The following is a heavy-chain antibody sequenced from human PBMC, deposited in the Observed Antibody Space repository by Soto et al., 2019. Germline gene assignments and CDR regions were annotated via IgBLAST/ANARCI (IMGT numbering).Heavy chain of an antibody. CDR2: IYPGDSDT. CDR1: GYSFTNYW. J-gene: IGHJ5*02. Sequence: GESLKISCKGSGYSFTNYWIGWVRQMPGKGLEWMGIIYPGDSDTRYSPSFQGQVTISADKSISTAYLQWSSLKASDTAMYYCARLTMVRGVLGWFDPWGQGTLVTVSS. D-gene: IGHD3-10*01. V-gene: IGHV5-51*01. CDR3: ARLTMVRGVLGWFDP.